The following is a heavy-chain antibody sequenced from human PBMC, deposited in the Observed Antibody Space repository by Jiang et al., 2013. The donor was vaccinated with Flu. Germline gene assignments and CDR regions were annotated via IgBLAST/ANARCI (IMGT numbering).Heavy chain of an antibody. CDR3: ARPSSLYSWSGGIDC. CDR1: GFTFSNYA. D-gene: IGHD3-3*01. V-gene: IGHV3-30*04. CDR2: ISYDGSNQ. J-gene: IGHJ4*02. Sequence: VQLLESGGGVVQPGWSLRLSCAASGFTFSNYAMHWVRQAPGKGLEWVALISYDGSNQYFADSVKGRFTISRDNSKNTLFLQMNSLRAEDTAVYYCARPSSLYSWSGGIDCWGQGTLVPVSS.